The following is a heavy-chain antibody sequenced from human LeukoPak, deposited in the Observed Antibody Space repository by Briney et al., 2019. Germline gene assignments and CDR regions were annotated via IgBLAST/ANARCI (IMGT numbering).Heavy chain of an antibody. V-gene: IGHV3-23*01. Sequence: GGSLRLSCAASGFTFSSYAMSSVRQAPGKGLEWVSAISGSGGSTYYADSVKGRFTISRDNSKNSLYLQMNSLRAEDTAVYYCARDLPSATLDYWGQGTLVTVSS. D-gene: IGHD1-26*01. CDR3: ARDLPSATLDY. CDR2: ISGSGGST. J-gene: IGHJ4*02. CDR1: GFTFSSYA.